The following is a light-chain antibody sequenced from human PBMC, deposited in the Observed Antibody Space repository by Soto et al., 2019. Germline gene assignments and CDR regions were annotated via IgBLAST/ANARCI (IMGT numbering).Light chain of an antibody. Sequence: DIQMTQSPSTLSASVGDRVTITCRASQSISSWLAWYQQKPGKAPKLLIQKASSLESGVPSRFSGSGSGTEFTLTISSLQPDDFATYYCQQYNTYSLIFGGGTKVEIK. J-gene: IGKJ4*01. CDR2: KAS. V-gene: IGKV1-5*03. CDR1: QSISSW. CDR3: QQYNTYSLI.